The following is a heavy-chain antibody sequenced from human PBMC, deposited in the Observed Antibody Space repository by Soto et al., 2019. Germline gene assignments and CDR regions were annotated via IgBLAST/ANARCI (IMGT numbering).Heavy chain of an antibody. CDR1: GYTFTSYG. CDR2: ISAYNGNT. CDR3: ARVAFGVVTVFDY. J-gene: IGHJ4*02. Sequence: ASVKVSCKASGYTFTSYGISWVRQAPGQRLEWMGWISAYNGNTNYPQKLQGRVTITTDTSASTVYMELSSLRSEDTAVYYCARVAFGVVTVFDYWGQGTLVTVSS. D-gene: IGHD3-3*01. V-gene: IGHV1-18*01.